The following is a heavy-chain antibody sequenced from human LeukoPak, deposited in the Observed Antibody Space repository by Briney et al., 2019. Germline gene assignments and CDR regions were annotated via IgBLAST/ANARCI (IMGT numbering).Heavy chain of an antibody. J-gene: IGHJ4*02. V-gene: IGHV3-21*01. CDR1: GFTFSSYS. Sequence: GGSLRLSCAASGFTFSSYSMYWVRQAPGKGLEWVSSISSSGSHIYYADSVKGRFTISRDNAKNSLYLQMNSLRAEDTAVYYCARGGTSRYDFIYWGQGTLVPVSS. CDR2: ISSSGSHI. D-gene: IGHD3-3*01. CDR3: ARGGTSRYDFIY.